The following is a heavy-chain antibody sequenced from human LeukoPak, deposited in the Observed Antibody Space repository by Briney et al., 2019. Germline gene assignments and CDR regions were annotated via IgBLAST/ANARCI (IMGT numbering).Heavy chain of an antibody. CDR3: AREPEGFWSGYHPYYFDY. CDR2: IYTSGRT. J-gene: IGHJ4*02. Sequence: SQTLSLTCTVSGGSISSGSYYWSWIRPPAGKGLEWIGRIYTSGRTNYNPSLKSRVTISVDTSKNQFSLKLSSVTAADTAVYYCAREPEGFWSGYHPYYFDYWGQGTLVTVSS. D-gene: IGHD3-3*01. CDR1: GGSISSGSYY. V-gene: IGHV4-61*02.